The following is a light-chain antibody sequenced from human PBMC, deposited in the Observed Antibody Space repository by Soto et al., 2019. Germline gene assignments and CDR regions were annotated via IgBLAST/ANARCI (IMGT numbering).Light chain of an antibody. CDR1: QSVSTY. CDR3: QQRRNWPLT. V-gene: IGKV3-11*01. J-gene: IGKJ4*01. CDR2: DTS. Sequence: EIVLTQSPATLSLSPGERATLSCRASQSVSTYLAWYQQKPGQAPRLLIYDTSNRATGIPARFSGSGSVTDFTLTISSLEPEDFAVYYCQQRRNWPLTFGGGTKVDIK.